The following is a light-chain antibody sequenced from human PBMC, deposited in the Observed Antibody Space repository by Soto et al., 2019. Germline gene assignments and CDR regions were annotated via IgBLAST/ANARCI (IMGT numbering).Light chain of an antibody. CDR3: QQYNTWA. Sequence: IQMTQSPSTLSASVGDRVTITCRASQNTGNWLAWYQQKPGRAPKPLIYRATTLQIGVPSRFSGSGSGTEFTLTVSSLQPDDFGTYFCQQYNTWAFGQGTEVEVK. CDR2: RAT. J-gene: IGKJ1*01. V-gene: IGKV1-5*03. CDR1: QNTGNW.